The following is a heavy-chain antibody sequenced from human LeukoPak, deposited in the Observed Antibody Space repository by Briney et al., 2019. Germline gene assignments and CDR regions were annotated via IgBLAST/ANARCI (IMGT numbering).Heavy chain of an antibody. CDR3: ASDQSSSLLGYFDL. D-gene: IGHD2-15*01. CDR2: ISAYNGNT. Sequence: GASVKVSCKASGYTFTSYGISWVRQAPGQGLEWMGWISAYNGNTNYAQKLQGRVTMTTDTSTSTAYMELRSLGSDDTAVYYCASDQSSSLLGYFDLWGRGTLVTVSS. J-gene: IGHJ2*01. V-gene: IGHV1-18*01. CDR1: GYTFTSYG.